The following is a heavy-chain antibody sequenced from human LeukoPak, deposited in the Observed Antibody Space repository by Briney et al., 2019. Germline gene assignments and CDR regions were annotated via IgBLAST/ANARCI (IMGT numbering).Heavy chain of an antibody. D-gene: IGHD5-12*01. CDR3: ARLSGYSGYEGLWAFDI. J-gene: IGHJ3*02. CDR2: IYYSGST. Sequence: SDTLSLTCTVSGGSISSYYWSWIRQPPGKGLEWIGYIYYSGSTNYNPSLKSRVTISVDTSKNQFSLKLSSVTAADTAVYYCARLSGYSGYEGLWAFDIWGQGTMVTVSS. CDR1: GGSISSYY. V-gene: IGHV4-59*07.